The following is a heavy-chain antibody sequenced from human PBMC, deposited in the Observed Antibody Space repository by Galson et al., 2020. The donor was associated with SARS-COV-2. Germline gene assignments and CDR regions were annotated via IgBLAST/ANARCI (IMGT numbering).Heavy chain of an antibody. D-gene: IGHD3-10*01. CDR1: GYSITTGYY. V-gene: IGHV4-38-2*02. J-gene: IGHJ4*02. CDR2: FFYGGST. CDR3: ARDGYASGSFDY. Sequence: SETLSLTCSVSGYSITTGYYWGWIRQPPGKGLEWIGSFFYGGSTYHNPSLRSRLTISVDTSKNQFSLKLSSVTAADTAVYFCARDGYASGSFDYWGQGTLVTVSS.